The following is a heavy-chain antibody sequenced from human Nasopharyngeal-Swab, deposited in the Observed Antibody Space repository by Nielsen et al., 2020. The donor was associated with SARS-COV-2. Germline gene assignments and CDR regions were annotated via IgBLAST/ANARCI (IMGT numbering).Heavy chain of an antibody. Sequence: GESLKISCAASGFTFSSYGMHWVRQAPGKGLEWVAVISYDGSNKYYADSVKGRFTISRDNSKNTLYLQMNSLRAEDTAVYYCAKDGRVDIVATGYYYYYMDVWGKGTTGTVSS. J-gene: IGHJ6*03. CDR2: ISYDGSNK. V-gene: IGHV3-30*18. CDR1: GFTFSSYG. D-gene: IGHD5-12*01. CDR3: AKDGRVDIVATGYYYYYMDV.